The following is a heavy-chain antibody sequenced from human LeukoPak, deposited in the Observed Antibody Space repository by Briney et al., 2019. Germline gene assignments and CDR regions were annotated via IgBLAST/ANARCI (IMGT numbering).Heavy chain of an antibody. D-gene: IGHD6-19*01. V-gene: IGHV3-48*02. CDR3: ARWNISVCDY. CDR1: GFSFSSYA. CDR2: IGSRSRTI. Sequence: PGGSLRLSCAASGFSFSSYAMDWVRQAPGKGLEWVSYIGSRSRTIYYADSVKGRLTISRDNAKNSLFLQMNSLRDEDTAVYYCARWNISVCDYWGQGTLVTVSS. J-gene: IGHJ4*02.